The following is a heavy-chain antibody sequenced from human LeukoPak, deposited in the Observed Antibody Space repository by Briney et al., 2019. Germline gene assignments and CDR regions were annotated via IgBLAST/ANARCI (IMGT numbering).Heavy chain of an antibody. Sequence: GGSLRLSCAASGFTFSTYPFHWVRQARGEGVEWGAVISPDRTYTYYADAVKGRFTIYRDNSENTLSLRMNSLRDDATAVHYCANLFSGSPSDAFDVWGQGTMVTVSS. CDR3: ANLFSGSPSDAFDV. J-gene: IGHJ3*01. CDR1: GFTFSTYP. CDR2: ISPDRTYT. D-gene: IGHD1-26*01. V-gene: IGHV3-30*04.